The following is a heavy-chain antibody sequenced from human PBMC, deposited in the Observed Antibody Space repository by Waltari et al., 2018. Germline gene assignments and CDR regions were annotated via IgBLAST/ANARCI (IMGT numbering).Heavy chain of an antibody. J-gene: IGHJ3*02. V-gene: IGHV3-33*06. CDR3: AKEQEAFDI. CDR1: GFTMSSYF. CDR2: VWSDGNEK. Sequence: QLQLVESGGGVVQPGKSLRLSCAASGFTMSSYFLPWVRQAPGKGLEGVAVVWSDGNEKYYGDSVKGRFTISRDNSKNIVYLQMNSLRAEDTAVYFCAKEQEAFDIWGQGTVVTVS.